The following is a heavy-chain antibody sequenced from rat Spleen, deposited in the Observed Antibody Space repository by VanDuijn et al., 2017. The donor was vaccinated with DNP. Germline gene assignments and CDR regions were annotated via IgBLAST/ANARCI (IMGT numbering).Heavy chain of an antibody. CDR3: ASSMGTYYPYYFDY. Sequence: EVQLVESGGGLVQPGRSMKLSCAASGFTFSNCYMAWVRQAPTKGLEWVASISIGGSKTYYRDSVKGRFTISRDNAKSTLYLQMESLRSEETATYYCASSMGTYYPYYFDYWGQGVMVTVSS. CDR2: ISIGGSKT. J-gene: IGHJ2*01. CDR1: GFTFSNCY. D-gene: IGHD1-12*02. V-gene: IGHV5S11*01.